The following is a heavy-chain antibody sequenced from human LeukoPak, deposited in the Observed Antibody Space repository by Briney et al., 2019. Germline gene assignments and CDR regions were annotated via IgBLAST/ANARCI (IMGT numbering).Heavy chain of an antibody. Sequence: PGGSLRLSCAASGFTFSSYAMSWVRQAPGKGLEWVSSISSSSSYIYYADSVKGRFTISRDNAKNSLYLQMNSLRAEDTAVYYCARDFRPHYYDSSGYSIDWGQGTLVTVSS. CDR3: ARDFRPHYYDSSGYSID. V-gene: IGHV3-21*01. J-gene: IGHJ4*02. CDR2: ISSSSSYI. CDR1: GFTFSSYA. D-gene: IGHD3-22*01.